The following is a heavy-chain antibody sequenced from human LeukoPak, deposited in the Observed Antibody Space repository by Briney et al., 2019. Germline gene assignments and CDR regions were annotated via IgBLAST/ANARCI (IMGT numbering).Heavy chain of an antibody. CDR3: ARASDYTSGDDY. CDR2: INWNGGST. V-gene: IGHV3-20*04. Sequence: PGGSLRPSRAASGFTFDDYGMNWVRQAPGKGLEWVSGINWNGGSTGYADSVKGRFTISRDNAKNSLYLQMSSLRAEDTALYYCARASDYTSGDDYWGQGTLVTVSS. CDR1: GFTFDDYG. J-gene: IGHJ4*02. D-gene: IGHD6-19*01.